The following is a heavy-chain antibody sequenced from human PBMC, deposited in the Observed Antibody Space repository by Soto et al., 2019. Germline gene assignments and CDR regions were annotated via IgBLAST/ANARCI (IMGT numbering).Heavy chain of an antibody. D-gene: IGHD3-10*01. CDR1: GGTFSSYA. CDR3: AIERGVTNYYYYYGMDV. V-gene: IGHV1-69*13. Sequence: ASVKVSCKASGGTFSSYAISWVRQAPGQGLEWMGGIIPIFGTANYAQKFQGRVTITADESTSTAYMELSSLRSEDTAVYYCAIERGVTNYYYYYGMDVWGQGTTVTVSS. J-gene: IGHJ6*02. CDR2: IIPIFGTA.